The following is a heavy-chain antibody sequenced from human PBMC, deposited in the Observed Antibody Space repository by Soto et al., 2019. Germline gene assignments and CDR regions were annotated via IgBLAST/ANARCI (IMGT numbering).Heavy chain of an antibody. CDR1: GYSFTSYW. CDR3: ARQPIEYSSSRSYYYYGMDV. V-gene: IGHV5-51*01. Sequence: GESLKISCKGSGYSFTSYWIGWVRQMPGKGLEWMGIIYPGDSDTRYSPSFQGQVTISADKSISSAYLQWSSLKASDTAMYYRARQPIEYSSSRSYYYYGMDVWSQGTTVTVSS. D-gene: IGHD6-6*01. J-gene: IGHJ6*02. CDR2: IYPGDSDT.